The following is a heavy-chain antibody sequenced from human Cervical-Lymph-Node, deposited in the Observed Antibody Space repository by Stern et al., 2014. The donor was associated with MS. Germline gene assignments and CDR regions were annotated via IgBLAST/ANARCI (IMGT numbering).Heavy chain of an antibody. CDR3: AREFAEDVYNLDAFDI. CDR1: GGTVSNQA. D-gene: IGHD1-1*01. Sequence: QVQIVQSGAEMKKPGSSVRVSCRASGGTVSNQAINWVRQAPGQGLEWMGRILPICGIPNYAQILQCRLTIAADESTDTVYMELSSLTSEDTAVYFCAREFAEDVYNLDAFDIWGQGTMVTVSS. J-gene: IGHJ3*02. CDR2: ILPICGIP. V-gene: IGHV1-69*15.